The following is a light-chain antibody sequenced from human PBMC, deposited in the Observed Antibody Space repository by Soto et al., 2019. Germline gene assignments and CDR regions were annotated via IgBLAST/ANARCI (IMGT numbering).Light chain of an antibody. J-gene: IGKJ4*01. Sequence: TQSPSSLSASLGDRVSITCRASRDISNYLAWYQQKPGQAPRLLIYGASSRATGIPDRFSGSGSGTDFTLTISRLEPEDFAVYYCQQYGSSPLTFGRGTKVEIK. CDR1: RDISNY. V-gene: IGKV3-20*01. CDR3: QQYGSSPLT. CDR2: GAS.